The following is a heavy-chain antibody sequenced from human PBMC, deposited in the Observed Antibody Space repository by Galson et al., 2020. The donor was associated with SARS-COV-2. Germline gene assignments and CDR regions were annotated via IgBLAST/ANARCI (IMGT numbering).Heavy chain of an antibody. J-gene: IGHJ4*02. Sequence: GESLKISCTASGFTFGDYAMSWFRQAPGKGLEWVGFIRSKAYGGTTEYAASVKGRFTISRDDSKSIAYLQMNSLKTEDTAVYYCTREEELEVETPCYFDYWGQGTLVTVSS. CDR1: GFTFGDYA. CDR2: IRSKAYGGTT. D-gene: IGHD2-21*02. V-gene: IGHV3-49*03. CDR3: TREEELEVETPCYFDY.